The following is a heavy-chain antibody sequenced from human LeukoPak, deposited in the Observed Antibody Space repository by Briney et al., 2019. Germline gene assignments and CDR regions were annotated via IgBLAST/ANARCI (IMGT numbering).Heavy chain of an antibody. V-gene: IGHV3-48*03. CDR3: ARDKEGSSIISFDY. CDR1: GFSFSSYE. D-gene: IGHD2-2*01. CDR2: ISSGGSVI. Sequence: GGSLRLSCAASGFSFSSYEMNWVRQAPGKGLEWVSYISSGGSVIYYADSVKGRFTIPRDNAKNSLYLQMNSLRAEDTAFYYCARDKEGSSIISFDYWGQGTLVTVSS. J-gene: IGHJ4*02.